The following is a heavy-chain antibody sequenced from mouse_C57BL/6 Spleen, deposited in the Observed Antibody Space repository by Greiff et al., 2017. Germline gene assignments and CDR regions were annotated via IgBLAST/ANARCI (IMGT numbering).Heavy chain of an antibody. CDR1: GYTFTSYW. V-gene: IGHV1-53*01. J-gene: IGHJ2*01. CDR3: ARSTIVTPTESGFDY. Sequence: VQLQQPGTELVKPGASVKLSCKASGYTFTSYWMHWVKQRPGQGLEWIGNINPSNGGTNYNEKFKSKATLTVDKSSSTAYMQLSSLTSKDSAVYYCARSTIVTPTESGFDYWGQGTTVTVAS. CDR2: INPSNGGT. D-gene: IGHD2-5*01.